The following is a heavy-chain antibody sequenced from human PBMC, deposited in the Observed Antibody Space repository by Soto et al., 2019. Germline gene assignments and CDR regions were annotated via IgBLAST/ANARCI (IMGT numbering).Heavy chain of an antibody. Sequence: QLQLQESGPGLVKPSETLSLTCPVYGGSIRSSSYYWGCIRQPPGKGLEWIGNIFYSGGTYYNPFLMSRVTISRDTSKKEYTLKRSSVTVADAAVYYDARHSAASICDYWGQGTLVNVSS. D-gene: IGHD2-15*01. CDR3: ARHSAASICDY. V-gene: IGHV4-39*01. J-gene: IGHJ4*02. CDR1: GGSIRSSSYY. CDR2: IFYSGGT.